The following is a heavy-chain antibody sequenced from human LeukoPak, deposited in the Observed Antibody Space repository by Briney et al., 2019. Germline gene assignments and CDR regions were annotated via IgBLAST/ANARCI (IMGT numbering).Heavy chain of an antibody. CDR3: ARGGYCSGGSCRWFDP. CDR1: GFTFSSYE. CDR2: ISSSGSTI. V-gene: IGHV3-48*03. D-gene: IGHD2-15*01. Sequence: GGSLRLSCAASGFTFSSYEMNWVRQAPGKGLEWVSYISSSGSTIYYADSVKGRFTISRDNAKNSLYLQMNSLRAEDTAVYYCARGGYCSGGSCRWFDPWGQGTLATVSS. J-gene: IGHJ5*02.